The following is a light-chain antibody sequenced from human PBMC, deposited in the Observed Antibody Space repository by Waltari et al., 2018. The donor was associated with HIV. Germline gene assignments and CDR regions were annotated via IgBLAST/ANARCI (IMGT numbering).Light chain of an antibody. CDR2: RNN. Sequence: QSVLTQPPSASGTPGQRITISCSGSSSNIVSNYVYWYQQLPGTAPKLRSYRNNQRHAGVPDRFAGSKSGTSASLAISGLRSEDEADYYCATWDDTLSGHVVFGGGTKLNVL. J-gene: IGLJ2*01. V-gene: IGLV1-47*01. CDR3: ATWDDTLSGHVV. CDR1: SSNIVSNY.